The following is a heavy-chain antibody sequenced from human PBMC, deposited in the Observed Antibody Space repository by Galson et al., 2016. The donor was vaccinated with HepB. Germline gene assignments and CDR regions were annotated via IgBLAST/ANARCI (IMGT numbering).Heavy chain of an antibody. CDR2: IDQEGSEK. Sequence: SLRLSCATSGFIFSNYWMNWVRQAPGKGLEWVANIDQEGSEKWYVDSVKGRFTISRDNAKNLVNLQMNSAKSEDTAVYYCARSLVGDGYSSGYWGQGILVSVSS. CDR3: ARSLVGDGYSSGY. D-gene: IGHD5-24*01. J-gene: IGHJ4*02. V-gene: IGHV3-7*01. CDR1: GFIFSNYW.